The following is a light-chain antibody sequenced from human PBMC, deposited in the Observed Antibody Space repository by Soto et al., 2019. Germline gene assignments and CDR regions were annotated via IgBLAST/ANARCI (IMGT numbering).Light chain of an antibody. V-gene: IGKV1-39*01. CDR1: QSISSY. CDR2: AAS. CDR3: QQSYSTPKT. Sequence: IQMTQSPSSLFSSLGDRVTITCRASQSISSYLNWYQQKPGKAPKLLISAASSLQSVVPSRFSVSASGTDFTLTISSLKTEDFATYYGQQSYSTPKTFGQGTKVDIK. J-gene: IGKJ1*01.